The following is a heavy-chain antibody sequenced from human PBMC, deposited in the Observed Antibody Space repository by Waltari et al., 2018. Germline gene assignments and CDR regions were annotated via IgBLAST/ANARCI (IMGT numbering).Heavy chain of an antibody. J-gene: IGHJ4*02. CDR1: GYPFIGRY. CDR2: INPTSGDT. CDR3: ALDHGDHEGLDY. V-gene: IGHV1-2*02. Sequence: VTLLQSGSEVQQPGSSVKVSCKTSGYPFIGRYIQWVRQGPGQGPEWRGSINPTSGDTDLTRFFHGRVTLTRETSITTVYMEMNRLRPNDTGVYFSALDHGDHEGLDYWGEGTRVTVSS.